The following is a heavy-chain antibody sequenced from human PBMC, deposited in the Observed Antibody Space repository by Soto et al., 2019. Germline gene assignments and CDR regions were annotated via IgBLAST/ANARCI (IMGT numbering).Heavy chain of an antibody. CDR3: ANCPTLYAPTYNWFDP. CDR1: GFPFSSYA. Sequence: GGPLSLSCAASGFPFSSYAMSWVRQAPGKGLEWVSAITSSGGSTYYADSVRGRFTISRDNSKKTLYLQMNSLRAEDTAVYYCANCPTLYAPTYNWFDPWGQGTLVTVSS. D-gene: IGHD2-8*01. J-gene: IGHJ5*02. CDR2: ITSSGGST. V-gene: IGHV3-23*01.